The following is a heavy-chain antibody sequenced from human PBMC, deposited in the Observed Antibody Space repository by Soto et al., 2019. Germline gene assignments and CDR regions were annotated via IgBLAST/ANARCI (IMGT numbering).Heavy chain of an antibody. CDR2: ISYDGSNK. CDR1: GFTFSSYG. J-gene: IGHJ4*02. CDR3: AKDPNYYDSSGYQGY. V-gene: IGHV3-30*18. Sequence: QVQLVESGGGVVQPGRSLRLSCAASGFTFSSYGMHWVRQAPDKGLEWVAVISYDGSNKYYADSVKGRFTISRDNSKNTLYLQMTSLRAEDTAVYYCAKDPNYYDSSGYQGYWGQGTLVTVSS. D-gene: IGHD3-22*01.